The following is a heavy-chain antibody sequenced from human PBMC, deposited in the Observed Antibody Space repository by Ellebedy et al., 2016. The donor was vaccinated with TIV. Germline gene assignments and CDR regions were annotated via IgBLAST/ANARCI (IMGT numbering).Heavy chain of an antibody. D-gene: IGHD3-16*01. J-gene: IGHJ3*01. CDR3: VQIMITYGGVTRTDAFDV. CDR2: IYWDNDD. V-gene: IGHV2-5*04. Sequence: SGPTLVXPTETLTLTCTFSGFSLTATGEGVGWVRQPPGKALDWLAIIYWDNDDRYSSSMRSRLRITKDTSRREVVLTMTNMYPVDTGTYYCVQIMITYGGVTRTDAFDVWGQGVLVTVSS. CDR1: GFSLTATGEG.